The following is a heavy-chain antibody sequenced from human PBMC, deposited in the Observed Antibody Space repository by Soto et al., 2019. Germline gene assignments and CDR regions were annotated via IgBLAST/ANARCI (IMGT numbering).Heavy chain of an antibody. CDR2: VIPTLRQV. J-gene: IGHJ4*02. CDR1: GGIFSSYA. V-gene: IGHV1-69*01. CDR3: ARVGGIGAPPGTDY. Sequence: QVQLVQSGAEVKKPGSSVKVSCKASGGIFSSYAISWLRQAPGQGLEWMGAVIPTLRQVYDAQSFQDRVSITADESTRTTYRELSSLRSDDTAVYFCARVGGIGAPPGTDYWGQGTLVTVSS. D-gene: IGHD6-6*01.